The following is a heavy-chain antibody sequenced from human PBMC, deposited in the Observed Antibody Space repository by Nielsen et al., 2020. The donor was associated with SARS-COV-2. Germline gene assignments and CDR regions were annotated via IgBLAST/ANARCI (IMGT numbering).Heavy chain of an antibody. Sequence: GESLKISCAASGFTFSSYEMNWVRQAPGKGLEWVSYISSSGSTIYYADSVKGRFTISRDNAKNSLYLQMNSLRAEDTAVYYCARHCSSTSCYVGGTFYYYGMDVWGQGTTVTVSS. D-gene: IGHD2-2*01. J-gene: IGHJ6*02. CDR1: GFTFSSYE. CDR2: ISSSGSTI. V-gene: IGHV3-48*03. CDR3: ARHCSSTSCYVGGTFYYYGMDV.